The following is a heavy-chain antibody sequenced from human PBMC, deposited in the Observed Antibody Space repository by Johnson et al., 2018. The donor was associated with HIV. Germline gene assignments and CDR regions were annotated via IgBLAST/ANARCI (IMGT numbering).Heavy chain of an antibody. CDR2: SGSGGST. J-gene: IGHJ3*02. CDR1: GFTVSSNY. CDR3: AKDSPGWLVGAIGEDAFDI. Sequence: VQLVESGGGLIQTGGSLRLSCVASGFTVSSNYMNWVRQAPGKGLEWVSAISGSGGSTYYADSVKGRFTISRDNSKNTLYLQMNSLRAEDTAVYYCAKDSPGWLVGAIGEDAFDIWGQGTMVSVSS. D-gene: IGHD1-26*01. V-gene: IGHV3-66*03.